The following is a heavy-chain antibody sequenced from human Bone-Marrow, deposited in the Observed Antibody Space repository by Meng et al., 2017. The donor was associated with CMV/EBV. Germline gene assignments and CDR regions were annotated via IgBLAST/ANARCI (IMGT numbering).Heavy chain of an antibody. CDR2: IYPGDSDT. CDR1: GYSFSTYW. CDR3: ARGDIVVVPAAIHYYYYGMDV. J-gene: IGHJ6*02. Sequence: GESLKISCQGSGYSFSTYWIGWVRQMPGKGLEWMGIIYPGDSDTRYSPSFQGQVTISADRSISTAYLQWSSLKASDTAIYYCARGDIVVVPAAIHYYYYGMDVWGQGTTVTVSS. V-gene: IGHV5-51*01. D-gene: IGHD2-2*02.